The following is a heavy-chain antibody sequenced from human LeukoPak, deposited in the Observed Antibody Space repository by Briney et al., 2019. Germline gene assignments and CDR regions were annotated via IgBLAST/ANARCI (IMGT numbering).Heavy chain of an antibody. CDR1: GFTFSSYA. CDR3: ARAGYCSSPRRSYFDR. J-gene: IGHJ4*02. Sequence: PGGSLRLSCAASGFTFSSYAMPWVRQAPGKGLEWVALISYDGTNKYYADSVKGRFTISRDNSKNTLYLQMNSLRVEDTAMYYCARAGYCSSPRRSYFDRWGQGTLVTVSS. V-gene: IGHV3-30-3*01. CDR2: ISYDGTNK. D-gene: IGHD2-2*01.